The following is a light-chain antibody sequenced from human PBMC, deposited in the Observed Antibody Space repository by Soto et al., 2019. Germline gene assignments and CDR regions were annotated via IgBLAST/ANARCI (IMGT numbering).Light chain of an antibody. V-gene: IGLV2-14*03. CDR3: GSYTTSGYVV. CDR2: DVN. CDR1: SSDVGAYNY. J-gene: IGLJ2*01. Sequence: QSALTQPASVSGSPGQSIAIPCIGTSSDVGAYNYVSWYQQHPGKAPKLVIYDVNNRPSGVSNRFSGSKSGNTASLTISGLQAEDEAAYYCGSYTTSGYVVFGGGTKVTVL.